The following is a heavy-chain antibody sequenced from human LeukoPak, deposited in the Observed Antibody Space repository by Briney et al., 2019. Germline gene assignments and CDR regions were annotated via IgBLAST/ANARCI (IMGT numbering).Heavy chain of an antibody. J-gene: IGHJ3*02. D-gene: IGHD5-24*01. CDR1: GFTFSSYG. V-gene: IGHV3-30*03. Sequence: PGRSLRLSCAASGFTFSSYGMHWVRQAPGEGLEWVAVMSYDGSNKYYADSVKGRFTISRDNSKNTLYLQMNSLRAEDTAVYYCARDGYNYVGAFDIWGQGTMVTVSS. CDR2: MSYDGSNK. CDR3: ARDGYNYVGAFDI.